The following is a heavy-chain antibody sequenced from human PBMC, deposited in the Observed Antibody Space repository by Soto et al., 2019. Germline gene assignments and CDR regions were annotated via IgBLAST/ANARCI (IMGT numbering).Heavy chain of an antibody. CDR1: GGSISSYY. CDR2: IYYSGTT. CDR3: ARVLHHPLVVAATPNYYYGMDV. J-gene: IGHJ6*02. D-gene: IGHD2-15*01. Sequence: QVQLQESGPGLVKPSETLSLTCTVSGGSISSYYWSWIRQPPGKGLEWIGYIYYSGTTNYNPSLMSRNSIAVDKSKNQFSLKLSSVTAADTAVYYCARVLHHPLVVAATPNYYYGMDVWGQGNTVTVSS. V-gene: IGHV4-59*01.